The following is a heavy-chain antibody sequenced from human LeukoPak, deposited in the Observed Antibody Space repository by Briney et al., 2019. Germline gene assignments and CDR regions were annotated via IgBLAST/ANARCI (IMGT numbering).Heavy chain of an antibody. J-gene: IGHJ4*02. Sequence: GGSLRLSCAASGFTFSRDAMSWVRQAQGKGLGWVSAISGSGGSTYYADSVKGRFTISRDNSKNTRYLQMNSLRAEDTAIYYCAKVFEYSSSVDYWGQGTLVTVSS. D-gene: IGHD6-6*01. V-gene: IGHV3-23*01. CDR3: AKVFEYSSSVDY. CDR1: GFTFSRDA. CDR2: ISGSGGST.